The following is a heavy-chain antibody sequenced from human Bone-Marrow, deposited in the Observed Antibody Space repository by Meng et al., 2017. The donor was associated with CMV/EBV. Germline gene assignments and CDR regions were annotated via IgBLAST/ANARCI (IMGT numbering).Heavy chain of an antibody. J-gene: IGHJ6*02. V-gene: IGHV1-69*10. CDR2: IIPILGIA. CDR3: ARVMVTGYYGMDV. D-gene: IGHD5-18*01. Sequence: KGSGGTFSSYAISWVRQAPGQGLEWMGGIIPILGIANYAQKFQGRVTITADKSTSTAYRELSSLRSEDTAVYYCARVMVTGYYGMDVWGQGTMVTVSS. CDR1: GGTFSSYA.